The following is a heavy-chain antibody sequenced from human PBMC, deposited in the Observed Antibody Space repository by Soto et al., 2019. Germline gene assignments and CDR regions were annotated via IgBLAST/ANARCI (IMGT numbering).Heavy chain of an antibody. CDR2: IYYSGST. V-gene: IGHV4-59*01. D-gene: IGHD4-17*01. Sequence: QVQLQESGPGLVKPSETLSLTCTVSGGSISSYYWSWIRQPPGKGLEWIGSIYYSGSTNYSPSLKSRVTVSVATSKHPFSLKLSSVAAADTAVYYCARTYGDYGFDYWGQGTLVTVSS. CDR3: ARTYGDYGFDY. CDR1: GGSISSYY. J-gene: IGHJ4*02.